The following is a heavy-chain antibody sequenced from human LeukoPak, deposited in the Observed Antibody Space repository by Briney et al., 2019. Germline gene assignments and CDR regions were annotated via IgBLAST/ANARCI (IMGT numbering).Heavy chain of an antibody. CDR3: ARSRGSGNYYYYYMDV. V-gene: IGHV3-20*04. CDR1: GFTFDDCG. Sequence: GGSLRLSCAAYGFTFDDCGMAWVPQAPGKGLEWGSGINWNGGTTGYADSVKGRFTISRDNAKNLLYLQMNSLRAEDTALYYCARSRGSGNYYYYYMDVWGKGTTVTVFS. D-gene: IGHD3-10*01. CDR2: INWNGGTT. J-gene: IGHJ6*03.